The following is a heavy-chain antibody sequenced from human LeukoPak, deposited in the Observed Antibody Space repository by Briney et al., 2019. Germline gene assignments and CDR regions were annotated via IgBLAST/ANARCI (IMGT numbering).Heavy chain of an antibody. CDR3: GRDRVPIRPYDAFDI. V-gene: IGHV3-48*01. Sequence: PGGSLSLYCAASAFTFSSYSMNWVRQAPGKGLEWVSYISSSSSTIYYADSVKGRFTISRDNAKNSLYLQMNGLNGDGMAVYYCGRDRVPIRPYDAFDIWGQGTMVTVSS. J-gene: IGHJ3*02. CDR1: AFTFSSYS. CDR2: ISSSSSTI. D-gene: IGHD2-21*01.